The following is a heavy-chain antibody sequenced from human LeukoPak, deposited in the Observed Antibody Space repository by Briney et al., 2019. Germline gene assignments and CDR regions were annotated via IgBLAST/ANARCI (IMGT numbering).Heavy chain of an antibody. CDR3: ARDLKRIRSYFNY. CDR2: INTYNGNK. V-gene: IGHV1-18*01. D-gene: IGHD3-16*01. J-gene: IGHJ4*02. Sequence: ASVKVSCKASGYTFTSYDISWVRQAPGQGLEGMGWINTYNGNKNYPQKLQARVTMTTTTSTSTAYMELRNLRSDDTAVYYCARDLKRIRSYFNYWGQGTLVTVSS. CDR1: GYTFTSYD.